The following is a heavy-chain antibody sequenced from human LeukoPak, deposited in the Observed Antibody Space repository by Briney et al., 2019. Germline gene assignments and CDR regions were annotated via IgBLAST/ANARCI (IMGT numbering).Heavy chain of an antibody. CDR2: ISGSGTST. CDR1: GFTFSSYA. Sequence: GGSLRLSCAASGFTFSSYAMSWVRQAPGKGLEWVSAISGSGTSTYYADSVKGRFTSSRDNSKNTLYLQMNSLRAEDTAIYYCANEYSKGDVWGQGTTVTVSS. CDR3: ANEYSKGDV. D-gene: IGHD4-11*01. V-gene: IGHV3-23*01. J-gene: IGHJ3*01.